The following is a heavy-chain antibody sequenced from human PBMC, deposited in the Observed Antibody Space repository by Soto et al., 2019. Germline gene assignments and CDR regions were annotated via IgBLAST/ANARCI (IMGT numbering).Heavy chain of an antibody. Sequence: SQTLSLTCAISGDSVSSNSAAWNWIRQSPSRSLEWLGRTYYRSKWYNDYAVSVKSRITINPDTSKNQCSLQPNSVTPEDTAVYYCASVSGYSGTTNWFDPWGQGTLVTVSS. V-gene: IGHV6-1*01. J-gene: IGHJ5*02. D-gene: IGHD1-7*01. CDR1: GDSVSSNSAA. CDR2: TYYRSKWYN. CDR3: ASVSGYSGTTNWFDP.